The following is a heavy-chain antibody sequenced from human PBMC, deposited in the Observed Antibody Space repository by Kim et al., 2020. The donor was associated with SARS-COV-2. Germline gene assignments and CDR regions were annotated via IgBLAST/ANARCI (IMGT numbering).Heavy chain of an antibody. V-gene: IGHV3-11*01. J-gene: IGHJ5*01. CDR2: ISGGADHI. CDR3: ARGWQSAALGNWFDS. D-gene: IGHD6-6*01. Sequence: GGSLRLSCAASGFTFSDYYMSWIRQAPGKGLAWISYISGGADHIYYGDSVKGRFTISRDNAKKSRYLQMNSLRAEDTAVYHCARGWQSAALGNWFDSWG. CDR1: GFTFSDYY.